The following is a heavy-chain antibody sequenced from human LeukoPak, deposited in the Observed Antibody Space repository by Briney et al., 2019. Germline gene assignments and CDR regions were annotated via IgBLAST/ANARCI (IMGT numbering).Heavy chain of an antibody. CDR1: GGSISSYY. CDR2: IYYSGST. V-gene: IGHV4-59*08. CDR3: ARHILGGYYDYVWGSYRSPNDAFDI. J-gene: IGHJ3*02. D-gene: IGHD3-16*02. Sequence: SETLSLTCTVSGGSISSYYWSWIRQPPGKGLEWIGYIYYSGSTNYNPSLKSRVTISVDTSKNQFSLKLSSVTAADTAVYYCARHILGGYYDYVWGSYRSPNDAFDIWGQGTMVTVPS.